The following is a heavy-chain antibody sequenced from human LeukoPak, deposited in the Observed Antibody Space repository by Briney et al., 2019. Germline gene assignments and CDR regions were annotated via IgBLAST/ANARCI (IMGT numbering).Heavy chain of an antibody. CDR2: ISAYNGNT. V-gene: IGHV1-18*01. D-gene: IGHD2-2*01. Sequence: ASVKVSCKASGYTFTSYGISWVRQAPGQGLEWMGWISAYNGNTNCAQKLQGRVTMTTDTSTSTAYMELRSLRSDDTAVYYCARGGGYCSSTSCYAGYDYWGQGTLVTVSS. J-gene: IGHJ4*02. CDR1: GYTFTSYG. CDR3: ARGGGYCSSTSCYAGYDY.